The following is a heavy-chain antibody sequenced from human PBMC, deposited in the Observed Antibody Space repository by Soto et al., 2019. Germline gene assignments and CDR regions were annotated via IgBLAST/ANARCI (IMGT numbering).Heavy chain of an antibody. CDR1: GFTFGTDG. J-gene: IGHJ4*02. CDR2: TSYDGNNK. V-gene: IGHV3-30*18. CDR3: AKGGGSARDFDY. Sequence: QVQLVDSGGAVVQPGGSLRLSCTGSGFTFGTDGMHWVRQAQGKGLEWVASTSYDGNNKYYADYLNGLFTISRDNSKKMVYLQMTRLGPEDTAVYYCAKGGGSARDFDYWGQGALVTVSS. D-gene: IGHD1-26*01.